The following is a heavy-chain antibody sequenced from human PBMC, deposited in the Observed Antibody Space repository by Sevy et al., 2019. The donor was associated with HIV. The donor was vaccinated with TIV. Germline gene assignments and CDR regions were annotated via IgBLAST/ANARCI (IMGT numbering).Heavy chain of an antibody. CDR3: AREKVGYFYYYTGGDYYHFDS. CDR1: GDSISNTPFY. J-gene: IGHJ5*01. Sequence: SETLSLTCTFSGDSISNTPFYWSWIRLSAGKGLEWLGRIDIRGGTNYNPSLKSRVALSVDMSKNEFSLKLNSVTAADTAVYYCAREKVGYFYYYTGGDYYHFDSWGLGTLVTVSS. D-gene: IGHD2-8*02. V-gene: IGHV4-61*02. CDR2: IDIRGGT.